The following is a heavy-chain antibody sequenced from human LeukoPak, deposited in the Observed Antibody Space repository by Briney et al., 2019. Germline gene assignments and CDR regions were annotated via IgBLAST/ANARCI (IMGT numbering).Heavy chain of an antibody. Sequence: SETLSLTCTVSGGSISSGSYYWSWIRQPAGKGLEWIGRIYTSGSTNYNPSLKSRVTISVDTSKNQFSLKLSSVTAADTAVYYCARGSGSYYNPNPLFDYWGQGTLVTVSS. J-gene: IGHJ4*02. V-gene: IGHV4-61*02. CDR2: IYTSGST. CDR3: ARGSGSYYNPNPLFDY. CDR1: GGSISSGSYY. D-gene: IGHD3-10*01.